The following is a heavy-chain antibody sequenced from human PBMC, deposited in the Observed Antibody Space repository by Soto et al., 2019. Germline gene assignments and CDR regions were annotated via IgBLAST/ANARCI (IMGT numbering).Heavy chain of an antibody. CDR1: GGSISSSSYY. J-gene: IGHJ6*02. CDR2: IYYSGST. Sequence: SETLSLTCTFSGGSISSSSYYWGWIRQPPGKGLEWIGSIYYSGSTYYNPSLKSRVTISVDTSKNQFSLKLSSVTAADTAVYYCARHRGIEYSSSPDYYYYGMDVWGQGTTVTSP. CDR3: ARHRGIEYSSSPDYYYYGMDV. V-gene: IGHV4-39*01. D-gene: IGHD6-6*01.